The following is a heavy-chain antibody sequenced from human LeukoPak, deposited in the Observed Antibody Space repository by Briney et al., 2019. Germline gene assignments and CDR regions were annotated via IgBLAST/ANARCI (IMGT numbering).Heavy chain of an antibody. Sequence: SETLSLTCAVYGGSFSGYYWSWIRQPPGKGLEWIGEINHSGSTNYNPSLKSRVTISVDTSKNQFSLKLSSVTAADTAVYYCARASRDSGVVKVPYYFDYWGQGTLVTVSS. CDR3: ARASRDSGVVKVPYYFDY. V-gene: IGHV4-34*01. D-gene: IGHD3-3*01. CDR1: GGSFSGYY. CDR2: INHSGST. J-gene: IGHJ4*02.